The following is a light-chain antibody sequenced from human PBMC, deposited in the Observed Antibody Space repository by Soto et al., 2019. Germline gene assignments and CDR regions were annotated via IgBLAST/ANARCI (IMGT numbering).Light chain of an antibody. J-gene: IGKJ3*01. CDR3: QQYSSSPPEFT. Sequence: EIVLTQSPGTLSVSPGERVTLSCRASQSVNSNFLAWYQQRPGQAPRLLLFGASYRATGIPDRFSGSGSGTDFTLTISRLEPEDFALYSCQQYSSSPPEFTFGPGTRVDSK. V-gene: IGKV3-20*01. CDR2: GAS. CDR1: QSVNSNF.